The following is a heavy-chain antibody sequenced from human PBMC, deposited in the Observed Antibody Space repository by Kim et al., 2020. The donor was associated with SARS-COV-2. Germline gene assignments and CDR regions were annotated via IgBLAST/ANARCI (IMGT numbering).Heavy chain of an antibody. CDR1: GGSISSYY. CDR2: IYYTGST. CDR3: ARAGDSSGYYYADYYYGMDV. D-gene: IGHD3-22*01. J-gene: IGHJ6*02. Sequence: SQTLSLTCTVSGGSISSYYWSWIRQPPGKGLEWIGYIYYTGSTNYNPSLKSRVTISVDTSKNQFSLKLGSVTAADTAVYYCARAGDSSGYYYADYYYGMDVWGRGTTVAVSS. V-gene: IGHV4-59*01.